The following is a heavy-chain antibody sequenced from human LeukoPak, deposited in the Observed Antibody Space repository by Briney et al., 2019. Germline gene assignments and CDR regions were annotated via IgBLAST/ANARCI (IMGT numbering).Heavy chain of an antibody. CDR1: GGTFSSYA. V-gene: IGHV1-69*13. J-gene: IGHJ6*04. Sequence: ASVKVSCKASGGTFSSYAISWVRQAPGQGLEWMGGIIPIFGTANYARKFQGRVTITADESTSTAYMELSSLRSEDTAVYYCARGRTTGTTGHYYYYYGMDVWGKGTTVTVSS. CDR2: IIPIFGTA. CDR3: ARGRTTGTTGHYYYYYGMDV. D-gene: IGHD1-1*01.